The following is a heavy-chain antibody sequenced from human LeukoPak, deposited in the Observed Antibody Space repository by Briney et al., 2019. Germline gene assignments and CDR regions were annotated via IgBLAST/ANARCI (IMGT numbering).Heavy chain of an antibody. CDR3: ARVKGVVTAILDY. V-gene: IGHV4-59*01. D-gene: IGHD2-21*02. CDR2: IYYSGST. CDR1: GASISSYY. J-gene: IGHJ4*02. Sequence: SETLSLTCTVSGASISSYYWSWIRQPPGKGLEWIGYIYYSGSTNYNPSLKSRVTFSVDTSKNQFSLKLISVTAADTAVYYCARVKGVVTAILDYWGQGTLVTVSS.